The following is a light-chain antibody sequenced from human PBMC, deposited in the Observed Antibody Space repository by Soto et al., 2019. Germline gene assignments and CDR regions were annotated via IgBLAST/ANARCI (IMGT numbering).Light chain of an antibody. CDR3: CSYAITGSVV. V-gene: IGLV2-23*01. Sequence: QSALTQPASVSGSPGQSITISCTGTSSDVGLYNLVSWYQQHPGKAPKLMIYEGSKRPSGVSTRFSGSKSGNTASLTISGLQAEDEADYYCCSYAITGSVVFGGGTKLTVL. CDR1: SSDVGLYNL. CDR2: EGS. J-gene: IGLJ2*01.